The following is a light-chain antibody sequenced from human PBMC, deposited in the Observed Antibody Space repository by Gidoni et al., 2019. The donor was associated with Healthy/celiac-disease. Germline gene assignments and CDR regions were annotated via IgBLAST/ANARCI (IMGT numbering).Light chain of an antibody. CDR2: DAS. J-gene: IGKJ4*01. Sequence: DIQMTQSPSSLSAPVGDRVTITCQASQDISNYLNWYQQKPGKAPKLLIYDASNLEIGVPSRFSGSGSGTDFTFTISSLQPEDIATYYCQQYDNLPGTFGGGTKVEIK. V-gene: IGKV1-33*01. CDR3: QQYDNLPGT. CDR1: QDISNY.